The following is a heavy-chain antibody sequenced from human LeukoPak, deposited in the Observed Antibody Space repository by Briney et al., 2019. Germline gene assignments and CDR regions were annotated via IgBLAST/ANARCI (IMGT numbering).Heavy chain of an antibody. D-gene: IGHD5-18*01. CDR1: GFTFSSYG. J-gene: IGHJ4*02. CDR2: ISYDGSNK. CDR3: AKGSGRGYSYGYAY. Sequence: GGSLRLSCAASGFTFSSYGMHWVRQAPGKGLEWVAVISYDGSNKYYADSVKGRFTISRDNSKNTLYLRMNSLRAEDTAVYYRAKGSGRGYSYGYAYWGQGTLVTVSS. V-gene: IGHV3-30*18.